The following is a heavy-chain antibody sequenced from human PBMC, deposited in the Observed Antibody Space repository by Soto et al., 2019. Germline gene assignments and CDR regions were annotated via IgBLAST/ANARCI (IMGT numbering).Heavy chain of an antibody. CDR3: ARIRGYYYYYGMDV. Sequence: SRPPPVTPIQTLTLPFPFSGFSLSTGDMCVPWLSQPPGKALEWLALIEWDADKYYSTSLKTRLTISKDTSKNQVVLTMTNMDPVDTATYYCARIRGYYYYYGMDVWGQGTTVTFSS. V-gene: IGHV2-70*01. J-gene: IGHJ6*02. CDR2: IEWDADK. CDR1: GFSLSTGDMC.